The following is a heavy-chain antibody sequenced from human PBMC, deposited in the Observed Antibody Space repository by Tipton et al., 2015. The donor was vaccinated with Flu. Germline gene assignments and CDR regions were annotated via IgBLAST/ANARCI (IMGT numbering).Heavy chain of an antibody. CDR1: GFTFSDYY. D-gene: IGHD3-3*01. CDR3: ARDHPPSITVLGEITDYFGMDV. Sequence: SLRLSCAASGFTFSDYYMSWIRQAPGKGLEWLSHISSSGSTINYADSVKGRFTISRDNAKNSLYLQMNSLRAEDTAIYYCARDHPPSITVLGEITDYFGMDVWGQGP. J-gene: IGHJ6*02. CDR2: ISSSGSTI. V-gene: IGHV3-11*01.